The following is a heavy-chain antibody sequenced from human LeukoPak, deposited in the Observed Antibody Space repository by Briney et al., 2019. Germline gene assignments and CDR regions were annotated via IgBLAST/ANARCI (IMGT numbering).Heavy chain of an antibody. CDR2: IDHRGDT. D-gene: IGHD5-24*01. V-gene: IGHV4-34*01. CDR3: ARGATISETGYFDF. J-gene: IGHJ4*03. Sequence: SETLSLTCAVYGGSFSRYYWSWIRQSPGKGLEWIAEIDHRGDTNYNPSVKSRITISVDTSKNQFSLKMRSLSAADTALYYCARGATISETGYFDFWGQGTLVTVSS. CDR1: GGSFSRYY.